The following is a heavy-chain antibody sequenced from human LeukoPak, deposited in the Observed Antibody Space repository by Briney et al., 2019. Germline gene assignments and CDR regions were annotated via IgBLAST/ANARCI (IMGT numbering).Heavy chain of an antibody. Sequence: ASVTVSCTASVYTFTHYYMHWVRHAPGQGLEWMGYITPNSGETSYAQKFQGRVTMTRDTSIRTVYMEVNSLRPDDTAVFYCARDGNFDYWGQGTLVTVSS. D-gene: IGHD1-1*01. V-gene: IGHV1-2*02. CDR1: VYTFTHYY. CDR3: ARDGNFDY. CDR2: ITPNSGET. J-gene: IGHJ4*02.